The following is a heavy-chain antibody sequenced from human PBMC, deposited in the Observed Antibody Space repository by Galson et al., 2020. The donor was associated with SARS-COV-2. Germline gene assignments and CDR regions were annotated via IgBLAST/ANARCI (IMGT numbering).Heavy chain of an antibody. CDR2: ISSSGSYI. Sequence: NSGGSLRLSCAASGFKFSDYFMSWVRQAPGKGLEWVSYISSSGSYINYADSVKSRFTISRDNAKNSLNLQMNSLRVEDTAVYYCARVGDCSGGICYGAEYFQHWGQGTLVTVSS. CDR1: GFKFSDYF. CDR3: ARVGDCSGGICYGAEYFQH. V-gene: IGHV3-11*04. J-gene: IGHJ1*01. D-gene: IGHD2-15*01.